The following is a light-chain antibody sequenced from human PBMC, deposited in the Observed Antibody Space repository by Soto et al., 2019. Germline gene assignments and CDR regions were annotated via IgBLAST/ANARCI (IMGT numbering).Light chain of an antibody. V-gene: IGKV3-20*01. Sequence: EIVLTQSPGTLSLSPGERATLSCRASQSVSSSYLAWYQQKPGQAPRLLIYDTSSRATGIPDRFSGSGSGTDFTLAISRLEAEDFAVYYYQQCGSSPSFGQGTKVELK. CDR3: QQCGSSPS. J-gene: IGKJ1*01. CDR2: DTS. CDR1: QSVSSSY.